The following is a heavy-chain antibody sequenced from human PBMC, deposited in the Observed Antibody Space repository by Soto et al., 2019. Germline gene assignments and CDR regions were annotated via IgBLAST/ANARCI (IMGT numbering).Heavy chain of an antibody. Sequence: QVQLVQSGAEVKKPGSSVKVSCKASGGTFSSYAISWVRQAPGQGLEWMGGIIPIFGTANYAQKFQGRVKLTADESTSTSYMELSSLRSEDTGVYYCARQGAALRDSDYGMGVWGQGTTVTVSS. D-gene: IGHD6-25*01. J-gene: IGHJ6*02. CDR1: GGTFSSYA. V-gene: IGHV1-69*12. CDR2: IIPIFGTA. CDR3: ARQGAALRDSDYGMGV.